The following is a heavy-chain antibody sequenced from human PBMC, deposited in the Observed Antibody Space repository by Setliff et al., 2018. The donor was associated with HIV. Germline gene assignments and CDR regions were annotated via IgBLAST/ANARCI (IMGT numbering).Heavy chain of an antibody. CDR1: GSSFSSVYH. CDR3: ATHVLQFLEWLSHFDY. Sequence: SETLSLTCAFSGSSFSSVYHWAWIRQPPGKGLECIGTIFHSGGTYYNPSLKSRVTISVDTSKNQFSLRMRSVTAADTAVYYCATHVLQFLEWLSHFDYWGQGQWSPSPQ. J-gene: IGHJ4*02. D-gene: IGHD3-3*01. V-gene: IGHV4-38-2*01. CDR2: IFHSGGT.